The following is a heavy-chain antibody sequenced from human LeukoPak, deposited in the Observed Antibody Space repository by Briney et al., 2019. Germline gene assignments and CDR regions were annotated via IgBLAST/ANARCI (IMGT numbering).Heavy chain of an antibody. CDR1: GFTFNKYW. D-gene: IGHD1-1*01. CDR3: AKQTGDSRYFDY. CDR2: SNNDGIRA. Sequence: GGSLRLSCAASGFTFNKYWIPWVRQAPGKGLVWVSYSNNDGIRATYAESVKGRFTVSRDSAKNTLFLQMNSLRGEDSAVYYCAKQTGDSRYFDYWGQGTLVTVSS. V-gene: IGHV3-74*01. J-gene: IGHJ4*02.